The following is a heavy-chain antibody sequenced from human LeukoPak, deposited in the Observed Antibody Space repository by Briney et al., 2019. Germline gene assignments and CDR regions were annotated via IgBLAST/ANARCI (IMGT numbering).Heavy chain of an antibody. CDR2: ISRSSTYI. J-gene: IGHJ4*02. Sequence: PGGSLRLSCAASGFTFSSYSMNWVRQAPGKGLEWVSSISRSSTYIYYADSVKGRFTISRDNAKNSLYLQMNSLRAEDTAVYYCARYGVAAATSWVDYWGQGTLVTVSS. V-gene: IGHV3-21*01. D-gene: IGHD2-15*01. CDR1: GFTFSSYS. CDR3: ARYGVAAATSWVDY.